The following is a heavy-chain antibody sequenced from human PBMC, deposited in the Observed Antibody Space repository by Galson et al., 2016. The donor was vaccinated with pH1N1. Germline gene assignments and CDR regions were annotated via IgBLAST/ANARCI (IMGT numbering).Heavy chain of an antibody. J-gene: IGHJ6*03. D-gene: IGHD3-22*01. V-gene: IGHV4-39*07. CDR3: ATMKAVSGPLYMDV. CDR1: GGSVTSSSYY. CDR2: LYDRGST. Sequence: ETLSPTCTVSGGSVTSSSYYWGWIRQPPGRGLEWIGSLYDRGSTYYNSALTSRVAISIDTSKNQFSLKVNSVTAADAAVYYCATMKAVSGPLYMDVWGKGTTVTVSS.